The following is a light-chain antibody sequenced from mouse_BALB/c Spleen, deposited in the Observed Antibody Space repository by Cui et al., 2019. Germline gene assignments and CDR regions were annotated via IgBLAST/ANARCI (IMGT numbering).Light chain of an antibody. V-gene: IGKV4-68*01. CDR1: SSVSY. J-gene: IGKJ5*01. CDR2: LTS. CDR3: QQWSSNPQT. Sequence: QIVLTQSPALMSASPGEKVTMTCSASSSVSYMYWYQQKPRSSPKPWIYLTSNLASGVPARFSGSGSGTSYSLTISSMEAEDAATYYCQQWSSNPQTFGAGTKLELK.